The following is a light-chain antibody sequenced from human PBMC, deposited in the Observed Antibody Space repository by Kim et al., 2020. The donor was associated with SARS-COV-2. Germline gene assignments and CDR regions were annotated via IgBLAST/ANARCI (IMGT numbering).Light chain of an antibody. V-gene: IGKV1-27*01. CDR3: QNYKSAPGT. CDR1: QGISNY. Sequence: DIQMTQSPSSLSASVGDRVTITCRASQGISNYLAWYQQKSGKVPNLLIYAASTLQSGVPSRFSGSGSGTDFTLTISSLQPEDVATYFCQNYKSAPGTFGQGTKVDIK. J-gene: IGKJ1*01. CDR2: AAS.